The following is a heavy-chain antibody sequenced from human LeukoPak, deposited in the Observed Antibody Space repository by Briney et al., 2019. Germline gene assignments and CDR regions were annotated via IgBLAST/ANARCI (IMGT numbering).Heavy chain of an antibody. CDR1: GGSISSGSYY. CDR3: ARGREEVVVTAVYYFDY. Sequence: SQTLSLTCTVYGGSISSGSYYWSWIRQPAGKGLEWIGRIYTSGSTNYNPSLKSRVTISVDTSKNQFSLKLSSVTAADAAVYYCARGREEVVVTAVYYFDYWGQGTLVTVSS. D-gene: IGHD2-21*02. J-gene: IGHJ4*02. V-gene: IGHV4-61*02. CDR2: IYTSGST.